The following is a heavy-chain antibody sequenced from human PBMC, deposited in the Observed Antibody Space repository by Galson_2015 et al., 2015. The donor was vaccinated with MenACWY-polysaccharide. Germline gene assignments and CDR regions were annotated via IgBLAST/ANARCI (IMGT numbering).Heavy chain of an antibody. CDR1: GYSFTSYW. V-gene: IGHV5-51*01. D-gene: IGHD5-18*01. Sequence: QSGAEVKKPGESLKISCKGSGYSFTSYWIGWVRQMPGKGLEWMGIIYPGDSDTRYSPSFQGQVTISADKSISTAYLQWSSLKASNPPMYYCARRPRLYSSRLEGYYYYMDVWGKGTTVTVSS. CDR2: IYPGDSDT. CDR3: ARRPRLYSSRLEGYYYYMDV. J-gene: IGHJ6*03.